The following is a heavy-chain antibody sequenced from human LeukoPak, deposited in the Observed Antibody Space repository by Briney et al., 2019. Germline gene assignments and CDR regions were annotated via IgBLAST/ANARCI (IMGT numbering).Heavy chain of an antibody. CDR2: IYYSGST. J-gene: IGHJ4*02. V-gene: IGHV4-59*01. D-gene: IGHD3-10*01. Sequence: SETLSLTCTVSGGSISSYYWSWIRQPPGKGLEWIGYIYYSGSTNYNPSLKSRVTISVDTSKNQFSLKLSSVTAADTAAYYCARGHYYGSGSYPGNFDYWGQGTLVTVSS. CDR3: ARGHYYGSGSYPGNFDY. CDR1: GGSISSYY.